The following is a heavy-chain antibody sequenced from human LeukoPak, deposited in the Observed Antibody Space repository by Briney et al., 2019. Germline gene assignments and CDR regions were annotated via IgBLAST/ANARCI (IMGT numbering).Heavy chain of an antibody. CDR3: ATHCSSTSCSLATFDI. V-gene: IGHV3-7*01. J-gene: IGHJ3*02. CDR2: IKQDGSEK. CDR1: GFTFNSYW. D-gene: IGHD2-2*01. Sequence: GGSLRLSCAASGFTFNSYWMSWVRQAPGKGPGWVANIKQDGSEKYYVDSVKGRFTISRDNGGTSLYLQMNSLRADDTAVYYCATHCSSTSCSLATFDIWGQGTMVTVSS.